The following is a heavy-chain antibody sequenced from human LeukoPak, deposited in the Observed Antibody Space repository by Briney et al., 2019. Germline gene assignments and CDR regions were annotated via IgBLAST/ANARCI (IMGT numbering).Heavy chain of an antibody. CDR1: GYTFTGYY. D-gene: IGHD3-9*01. CDR3: ARVAYYDILTGYPDDAFDI. V-gene: IGHV1-2*02. Sequence: ASVKVSCKASGYTFTGYYMHWVRQAPGQGLEWMGWINPNSGGTNYAQKFQGRVTMTRDTSISTAYMELSRLRSDDTAVYYCARVAYYDILTGYPDDAFDIWGQGTMVTVSS. J-gene: IGHJ3*02. CDR2: INPNSGGT.